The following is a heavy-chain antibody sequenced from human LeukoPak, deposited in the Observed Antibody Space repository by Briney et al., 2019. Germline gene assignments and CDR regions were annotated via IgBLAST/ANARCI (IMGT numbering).Heavy chain of an antibody. V-gene: IGHV1-18*01. D-gene: IGHD3-16*02. Sequence: GASVKVSCKASGYTFISYGISWVRQAPGQGLEWMGWISAYNGNTNYAQKLQGRVTMTIDTSTSTAYMELRSLRSDDTAVYYCARDADYDYVWGSYRFFDYWGQGTLVTVSS. CDR3: ARDADYDYVWGSYRFFDY. J-gene: IGHJ4*02. CDR1: GYTFISYG. CDR2: ISAYNGNT.